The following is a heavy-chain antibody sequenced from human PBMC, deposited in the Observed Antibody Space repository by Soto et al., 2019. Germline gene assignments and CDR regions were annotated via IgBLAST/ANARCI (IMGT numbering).Heavy chain of an antibody. Sequence: LQMRSVKRSVSGGSICRYYWSWIRQPQGKGLEWIGYIYYSGSTNYNPSLKSRVTISVDTSKNQFSLKLSSVTAADTAVYYCARRYGGNFDYWGQGTLVTAPQ. V-gene: IGHV4-59*01. CDR3: ARRYGGNFDY. CDR1: GGSICRYY. D-gene: IGHD3-16*01. J-gene: IGHJ4*02. CDR2: IYYSGST.